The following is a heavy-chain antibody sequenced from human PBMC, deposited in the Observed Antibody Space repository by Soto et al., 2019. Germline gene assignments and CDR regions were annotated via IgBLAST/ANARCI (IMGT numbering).Heavy chain of an antibody. D-gene: IGHD2-2*01. CDR1: GFTFSSYS. Sequence: PGGSLRLSCAASGFTFSSYSMSWVRQAPGKGLEWVSAIRGSGGSTYYAYSVNGRFTISRDNPKNTLYRQMNSLRSEDTAVYYCAKGKLVPAAINGFNDYWGQGTLVTVSS. V-gene: IGHV3-23*01. J-gene: IGHJ4*03. CDR2: IRGSGGST. CDR3: AKGKLVPAAINGFNDY.